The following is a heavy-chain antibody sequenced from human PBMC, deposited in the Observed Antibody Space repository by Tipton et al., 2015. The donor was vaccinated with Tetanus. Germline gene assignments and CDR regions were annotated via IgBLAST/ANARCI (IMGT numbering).Heavy chain of an antibody. D-gene: IGHD1-14*01. V-gene: IGHV1-18*04. J-gene: IGHJ4*02. CDR1: GYTFTGYY. Sequence: QSGAEVKKPGASVKVSCKASGYTFTGYYMHWVRQAPGQGLEWMGWISAYNGNTNYAQKLQGRVTMTTDTSTSTAYMELRSLRSDDTAVYYCARALNRLYFDYWGQGTLVTVSS. CDR3: ARALNRLYFDY. CDR2: ISAYNGNT.